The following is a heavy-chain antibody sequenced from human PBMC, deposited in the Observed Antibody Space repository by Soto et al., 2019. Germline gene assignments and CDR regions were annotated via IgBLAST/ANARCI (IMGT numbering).Heavy chain of an antibody. CDR1: GFTFSSYS. CDR3: ARPSYPESFDF. Sequence: EVQLVESGGGLVKPGGSLRLSCAASGFTFSSYSMNWVRQAPGKGLEWVSSISSSSSYIYYADSVKGRFTISRDNAKDSLDLAKKKPGGEGPGVYYCARPSYPESFDFSGPGKMVNGSS. V-gene: IGHV3-21*01. CDR2: ISSSSSYI. D-gene: IGHD2-2*01. J-gene: IGHJ3*01.